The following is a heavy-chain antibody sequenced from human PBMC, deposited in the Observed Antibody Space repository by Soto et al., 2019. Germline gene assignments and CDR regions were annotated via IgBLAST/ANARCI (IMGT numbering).Heavy chain of an antibody. CDR2: IYYSGST. CDR1: GGSISSYY. D-gene: IGHD3-9*01. J-gene: IGHJ4*02. CDR3: ARVARYFDWSIDPFFDY. Sequence: SETLSLTCTVSGGSISSYYWSWIRQPPGKGLEWIGYIYYSGSTNYNPSLKSRVTISVDTSKNQFSLKLSSVTAADTAVYYCARVARYFDWSIDPFFDYWGQGTLVTVSS. V-gene: IGHV4-59*01.